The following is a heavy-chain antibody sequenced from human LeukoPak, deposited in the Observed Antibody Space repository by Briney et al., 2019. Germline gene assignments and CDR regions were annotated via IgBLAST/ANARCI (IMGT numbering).Heavy chain of an antibody. J-gene: IGHJ4*02. D-gene: IGHD2-2*01. CDR2: IRYDGSNT. CDR1: GFIFSSYG. V-gene: IGHV3-30*02. CDR3: ARSGYSSTWYLQNFELDY. Sequence: GGSLRLSCAASGFIFSSYGMHWVRQAPGKGLEWVAFIRYDGSNTYYADSVKGRFTISRDNSKNTLYLQMNSLRGEDTAVYFCARSGYSSTWYLQNFELDYWGQGTLVTVSS.